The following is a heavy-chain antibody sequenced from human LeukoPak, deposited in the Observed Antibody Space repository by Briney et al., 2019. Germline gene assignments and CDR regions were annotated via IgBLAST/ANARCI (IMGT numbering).Heavy chain of an antibody. Sequence: SETLSLTCTVSGDSISSYFWSWIRQPPGKGLEWVGYFHDSGSANYNPSLKSRITMSVDTSKNQFSLKLRSVTAADTAVYYCARDSHSVDTATPRGFDPWGQGTLVTVSS. CDR1: GDSISSYF. CDR2: FHDSGSA. J-gene: IGHJ5*02. CDR3: ARDSHSVDTATPRGFDP. V-gene: IGHV4-59*01. D-gene: IGHD2-15*01.